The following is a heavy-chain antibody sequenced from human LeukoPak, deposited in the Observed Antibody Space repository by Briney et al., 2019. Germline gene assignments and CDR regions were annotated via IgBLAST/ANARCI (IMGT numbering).Heavy chain of an antibody. V-gene: IGHV3-48*03. Sequence: GGSLRLSCAATGFTFSNYWMSWFRQAPGKGLEWVSYISSSGSTIYYADSVKGRFTISRDNAKNSLYLQMNSLRAEDTAVYYCARAGSSWYNWFDPWGQGTLVTVSS. J-gene: IGHJ5*02. CDR1: GFTFSNYW. D-gene: IGHD6-13*01. CDR2: ISSSGSTI. CDR3: ARAGSSWYNWFDP.